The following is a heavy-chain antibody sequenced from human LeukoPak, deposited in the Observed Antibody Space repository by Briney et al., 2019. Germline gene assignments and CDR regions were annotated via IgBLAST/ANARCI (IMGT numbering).Heavy chain of an antibody. CDR3: ARAYCSGGSCYYGFDY. J-gene: IGHJ4*02. V-gene: IGHV1-8*01. D-gene: IGHD2-15*01. CDR2: MNPNSGNT. CDR1: GCTFTSYD. Sequence: GASVKVSCKASGCTFTSYDINWVRQATGQGLEWMGWMNPNSGNTGYAQKFQGRVTMTRNTSISTAYMELSSLRSEDTAVYYCARAYCSGGSCYYGFDYWGQGTLVTVSS.